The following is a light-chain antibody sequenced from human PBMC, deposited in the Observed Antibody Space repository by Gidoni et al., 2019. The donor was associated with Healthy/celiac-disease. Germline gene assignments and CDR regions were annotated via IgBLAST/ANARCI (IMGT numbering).Light chain of an antibody. CDR3: QQYNNWPPWT. J-gene: IGKJ1*01. V-gene: IGKV3-15*01. Sequence: EIVMTQSPATLSVSLGERATLSCRASQSVSSNLAWYQQKPGQAPRLLIYGASTRATGIPARFSGSGSATEFTLTISSLQSEDSAVYYCQQYNNWPPWTFGQGTKVDIK. CDR2: GAS. CDR1: QSVSSN.